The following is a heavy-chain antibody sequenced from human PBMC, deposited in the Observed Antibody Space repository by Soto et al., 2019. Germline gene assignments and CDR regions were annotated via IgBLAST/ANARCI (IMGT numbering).Heavy chain of an antibody. J-gene: IGHJ6*02. CDR1: GFTFGSYA. Sequence: GGSLRLSCAASGFTFGSYAMSWVRQAPGKGLEWVSAISGSGGSTYYADSVKGRFTISRDNSKNTLYLQMNSLRAEDTAVYYCAKDSTDYDFWSGPLSYYYYGMDVWGQGTTVTVSS. D-gene: IGHD3-3*01. CDR2: ISGSGGST. V-gene: IGHV3-23*01. CDR3: AKDSTDYDFWSGPLSYYYYGMDV.